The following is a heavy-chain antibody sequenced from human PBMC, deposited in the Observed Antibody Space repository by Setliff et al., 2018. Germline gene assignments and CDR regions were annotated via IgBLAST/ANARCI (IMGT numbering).Heavy chain of an antibody. J-gene: IGHJ6*02. D-gene: IGHD1-1*01. Sequence: SVKVSCKASGGTFSGYAFSWVRQAPGQGPEWMGGITPIFETAHYAEKFRDRVTITADRSTTTVHMELSRLVSEDTAVYFCARDSVTLGQLERRGGWHYYGLDVWGQGTTVTVSS. CDR2: ITPIFETA. V-gene: IGHV1-69*06. CDR1: GGTFSGYA. CDR3: ARDSVTLGQLERRGGWHYYGLDV.